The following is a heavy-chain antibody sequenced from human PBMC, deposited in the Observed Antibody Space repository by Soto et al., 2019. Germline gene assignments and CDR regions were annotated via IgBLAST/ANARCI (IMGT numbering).Heavy chain of an antibody. J-gene: IGHJ6*02. V-gene: IGHV3-48*03. D-gene: IGHD6-19*01. CDR3: ARDQEVHDSRGHKIRAMDV. Sequence: SGRWWCAGSGFPFRRDEMNGVGQGPGRGMEWISYISDSGTSMYYADSVKGRFAVSRDNAKNSLYLQMNSLRAEDTAVYYCARDQEVHDSRGHKIRAMDVWGQGT. CDR1: GFPFRRDE. CDR2: ISDSGTSM.